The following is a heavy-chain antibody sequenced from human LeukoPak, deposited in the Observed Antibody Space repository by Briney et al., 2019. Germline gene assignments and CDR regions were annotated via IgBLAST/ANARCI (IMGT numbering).Heavy chain of an antibody. CDR2: ITSNGAGT. CDR1: GFTFNIYA. V-gene: IGHV3-23*01. J-gene: IGHJ4*02. D-gene: IGHD3-22*01. CDR3: AKDRPNYHESNGHYYRPNGDF. Sequence: PGGSLRLSCAASGFTFNIYAMSWVHQAPGKGLDWVSSITSNGAGTFYAGSVKDRFTISRDNSKNTLYLQMSRLRAEDTAIYYCAKDRPNYHESNGHYYRPNGDFWGQGTLVTVSP.